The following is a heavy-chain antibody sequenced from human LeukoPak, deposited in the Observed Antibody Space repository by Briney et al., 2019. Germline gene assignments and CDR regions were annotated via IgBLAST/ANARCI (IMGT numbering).Heavy chain of an antibody. CDR3: ARNSVPSFYSDTSGYFYY. CDR2: INHSGST. CDR1: GGSLSGYY. D-gene: IGHD3-22*01. Sequence: SETLSLTCGVSGGSLSGYYFSWVRQSPEKGLEWIVEINHSGSTNYNPSLKSRVTISVDTAKKQISLKLNSVTAADPAVYYCARNSVPSFYSDTSGYFYYWGQGTLVTVSS. V-gene: IGHV4-34*01. J-gene: IGHJ4*02.